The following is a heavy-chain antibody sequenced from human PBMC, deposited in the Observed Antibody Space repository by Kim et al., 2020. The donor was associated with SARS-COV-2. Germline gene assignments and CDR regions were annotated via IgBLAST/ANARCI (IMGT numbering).Heavy chain of an antibody. V-gene: IGHV1-69*13. CDR3: ARDKGLYDSSGYFFDY. Sequence: SVKVSCKASGGTFSSYAISWVRQAPGQGLEWMGGIIPIFGTANYAQKFQGRVTITADESTSTAYMELSSLRSEDTAVYYCARDKGLYDSSGYFFDYWGQGTLVTVSS. CDR1: GGTFSSYA. J-gene: IGHJ4*02. CDR2: IIPIFGTA. D-gene: IGHD3-22*01.